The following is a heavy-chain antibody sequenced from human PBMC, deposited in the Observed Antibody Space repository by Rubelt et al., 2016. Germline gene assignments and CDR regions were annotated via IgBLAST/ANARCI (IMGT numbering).Heavy chain of an antibody. Sequence: QLQLQESGPGLVKPSETLSLTCTVSGGSISSSSYYWGWIRQPPGKGLEWIGSLYYSGSTYYNPSLKSRVTISVDTSKNQFSLKLSSVTAADTAVYYCARLYGSAAAAGTAWGQGTLVTVSS. CDR2: LYYSGST. CDR3: ARLYGSAAAAGTA. CDR1: GGSISSSSYY. J-gene: IGHJ4*02. V-gene: IGHV4-39*01. D-gene: IGHD6-13*01.